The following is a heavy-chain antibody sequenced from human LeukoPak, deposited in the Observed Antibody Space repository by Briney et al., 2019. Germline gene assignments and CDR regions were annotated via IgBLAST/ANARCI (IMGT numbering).Heavy chain of an antibody. CDR1: GGSFSGYY. D-gene: IGHD1-26*01. J-gene: IGHJ5*02. CDR2: INHSGST. V-gene: IGHV4-34*01. Sequence: SETLSLTCAVYGGSFSGYYWSWIRQPPGKGLEWIGEINHSGSTNYNPSLKSRVTISVDTSKNQFSLKLSSVTAADTAVYYCARGRGAVGATPGANWFDPWGQGTLVTVSS. CDR3: ARGRGAVGATPGANWFDP.